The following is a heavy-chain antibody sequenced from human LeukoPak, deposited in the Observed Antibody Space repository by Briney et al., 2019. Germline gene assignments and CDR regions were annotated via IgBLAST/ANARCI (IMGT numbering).Heavy chain of an antibody. CDR1: GYTFTGYY. CDR2: INPNSGGT. Sequence: GASVKVSCKASGYTFTGYYMHWVRQAPGQGLEWMGWINPNSGGTNYAQKFQGKVTMTRDTSISTAYMELSRLRSDGTAVYYCARGYYDSSGYCYGEQGDAFDIWGQGTMVTVSS. J-gene: IGHJ3*02. D-gene: IGHD3-22*01. CDR3: ARGYYDSSGYCYGEQGDAFDI. V-gene: IGHV1-2*02.